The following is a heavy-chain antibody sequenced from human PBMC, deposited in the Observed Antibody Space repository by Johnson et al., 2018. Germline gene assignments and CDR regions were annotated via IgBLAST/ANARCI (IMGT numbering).Heavy chain of an antibody. Sequence: QVQLVESGGGVVQPGRSLRLSCAASGFTFSSYGMHWVRQAPGKGLEWVAVISYDGSNKYYADSVKGRFTISRDNSKNTLNLQRNSLRAEDTAVYYCAKDLAFGLVNSYYMDVWGKGTTVTVSS. CDR2: ISYDGSNK. CDR3: AKDLAFGLVNSYYMDV. V-gene: IGHV3-30*18. D-gene: IGHD6-19*01. J-gene: IGHJ6*03. CDR1: GFTFSSYG.